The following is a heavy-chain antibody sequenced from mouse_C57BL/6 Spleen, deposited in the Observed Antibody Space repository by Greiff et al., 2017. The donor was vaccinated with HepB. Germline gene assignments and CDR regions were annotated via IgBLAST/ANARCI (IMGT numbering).Heavy chain of an antibody. Sequence: QVQLQQSGAELARPGASVKLSCKASGYTFTSYGISWVKQRTGQGLEWIGEIYPRSGNTYYNEKFKGKATLTADKSSSTAYMELRSLTSEDSAVYFCARQEGYDYYGYFDYWGQGTTLTVSS. J-gene: IGHJ2*01. D-gene: IGHD1-1*01. V-gene: IGHV1-81*01. CDR1: GYTFTSYG. CDR3: ARQEGYDYYGYFDY. CDR2: IYPRSGNT.